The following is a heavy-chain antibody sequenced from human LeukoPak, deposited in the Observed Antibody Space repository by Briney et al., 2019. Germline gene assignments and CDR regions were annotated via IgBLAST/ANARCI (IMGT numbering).Heavy chain of an antibody. CDR1: GFTFSSYA. CDR3: ARSTYYDFWSGLLYDY. D-gene: IGHD3-3*01. Sequence: GGSLRLSCAASGFTFSSYAMSWVRQAPGKGLEWVSAISGSGGSTYYADSVKGRFTISRDNSKNTLYLQMNSLRAEDTAVYYCARSTYYDFWSGLLYDYWGQGTLVTVSS. CDR2: ISGSGGST. J-gene: IGHJ4*02. V-gene: IGHV3-23*01.